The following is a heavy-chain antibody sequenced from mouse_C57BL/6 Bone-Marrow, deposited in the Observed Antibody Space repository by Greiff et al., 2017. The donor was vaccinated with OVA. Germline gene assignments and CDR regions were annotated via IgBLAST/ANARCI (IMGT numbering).Heavy chain of an antibody. J-gene: IGHJ2*01. D-gene: IGHD4-1*01. CDR2: IDPSDSET. Sequence: QVQLQQSGAELVRPGSSVKLSCKASGYTFTSYWMHWVKQRPIQGLEWIGNIDPSDSETHYNQKFKDKATLTVDKSSSTAYMQLSSLTSEDSAVYYCARIGDWDLTFDYWGQGTTLTVSS. V-gene: IGHV1-52*01. CDR1: GYTFTSYW. CDR3: ARIGDWDLTFDY.